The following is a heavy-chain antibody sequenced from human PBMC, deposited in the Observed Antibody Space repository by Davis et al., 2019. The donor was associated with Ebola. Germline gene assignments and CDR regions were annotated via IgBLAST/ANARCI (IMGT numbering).Heavy chain of an antibody. D-gene: IGHD2-15*01. CDR3: ARAAYCSGGSCYFYGMDV. Sequence: PGGSLRLSCAASGFTFSSYWMHWVRQAPGKGLVWVSAISGSGGSTYYADSVKGRFTISRDNSKNTLYLQMNSLRAEDTAVYYCARAAYCSGGSCYFYGMDVWGKGTTVTVSS. V-gene: IGHV3-23*01. CDR2: ISGSGGST. J-gene: IGHJ6*04. CDR1: GFTFSSYW.